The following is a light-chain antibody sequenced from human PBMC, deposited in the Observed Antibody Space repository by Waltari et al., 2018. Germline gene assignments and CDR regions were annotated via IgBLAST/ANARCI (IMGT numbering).Light chain of an antibody. CDR1: QRVSRT. CDR2: GAS. J-gene: IGKJ1*01. CDR3: QHYVRLPVT. V-gene: IGKV3-20*01. Sequence: IVLTQSPRTLSLSPGERATLSCRASQRVSRTLAWYQQKPGQAPRLLIYGASTRATGIPDRFSGSGSGTDFSLTISRLEPEDFAVYYCQHYVRLPVTFGQGTKVEIK.